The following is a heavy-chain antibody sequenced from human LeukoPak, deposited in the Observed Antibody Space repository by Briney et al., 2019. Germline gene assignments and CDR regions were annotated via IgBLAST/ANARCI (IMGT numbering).Heavy chain of an antibody. CDR1: GFTFSTYW. J-gene: IGHJ4*02. CDR3: ATLALGSGWPDY. V-gene: IGHV3-7*01. Sequence: GGSLRLSCAASGFTFSTYWMSWVRQAPGKGLEWVANIELDGSEKYYVDSVKGRFTISRGNAKNSLYLQMNSLRAEDTAVYYCATLALGSGWPDYWGQGTLVTVSS. CDR2: IELDGSEK. D-gene: IGHD6-19*01.